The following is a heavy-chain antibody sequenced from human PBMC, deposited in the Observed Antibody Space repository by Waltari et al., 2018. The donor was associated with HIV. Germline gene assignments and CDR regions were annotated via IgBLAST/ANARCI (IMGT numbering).Heavy chain of an antibody. CDR2: MDPNSSNT. J-gene: IGHJ5*02. V-gene: IGHV1-8*01. D-gene: IGHD1-7*01. Sequence: QVQLVQSGAEVKKPGASVKVSCKASGYTFTSSDINWVQQATGQGLEWMGWMDPNSSNTGYAQKFQGRVTMTRNTSISTAFMELSSQRSEDTAVYYCARVGTGTRRWFDPWGQGTLVTVSS. CDR1: GYTFTSSD. CDR3: ARVGTGTRRWFDP.